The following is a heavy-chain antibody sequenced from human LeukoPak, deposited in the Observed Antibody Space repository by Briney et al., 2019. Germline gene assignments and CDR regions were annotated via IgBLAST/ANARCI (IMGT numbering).Heavy chain of an antibody. CDR2: IYYTGST. CDR1: GGSISRDY. CDR3: ARAVADGWFDP. D-gene: IGHD4-23*01. J-gene: IGHJ5*02. Sequence: SETLSLTCTVSGGSISRDYWSWIRQPPGKGLEWIGYIYYTGSTNYNPSLKSRVTISVDTSKNQFSLKLSSVTAADTAVYYCARAVADGWFDPWGQGTLVTVSS. V-gene: IGHV4-59*01.